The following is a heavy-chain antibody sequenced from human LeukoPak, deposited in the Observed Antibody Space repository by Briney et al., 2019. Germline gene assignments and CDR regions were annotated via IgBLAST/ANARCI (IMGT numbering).Heavy chain of an antibody. Sequence: ASVKVSCRPSGYTFGNYGISWVRQAPGQGLEWMGWISAYNGNTDYAQRLQGRVTMTTDTSTSTAYMELRSLRSDDTAVYYCARDATTWEVDYWGQGTLVTVSS. J-gene: IGHJ4*02. CDR3: ARDATTWEVDY. V-gene: IGHV1-18*01. CDR1: GYTFGNYG. CDR2: ISAYNGNT. D-gene: IGHD1-26*01.